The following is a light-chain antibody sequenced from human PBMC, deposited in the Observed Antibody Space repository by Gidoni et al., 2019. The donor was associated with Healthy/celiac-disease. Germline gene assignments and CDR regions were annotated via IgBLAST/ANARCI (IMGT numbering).Light chain of an antibody. J-gene: IGKJ1*01. CDR3: QQSYSTPRT. CDR1: QSISSY. CDR2: AAT. V-gene: IGKV1-39*01. Sequence: DIQMTQSPSSLSASVGDRVTLTCRASQSISSYLNWYQKKPGKAPKLLNYAATSLQSGVPSRFSSSGAGKDITLTIRSLQPEDCATYCIQQSYSTPRTFGQGTKVEIK.